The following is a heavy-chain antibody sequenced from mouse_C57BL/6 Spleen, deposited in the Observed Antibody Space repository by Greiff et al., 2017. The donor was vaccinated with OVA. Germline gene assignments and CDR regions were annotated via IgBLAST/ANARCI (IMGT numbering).Heavy chain of an antibody. CDR3: ARFGITTVVADY. CDR2: IYPGSGST. V-gene: IGHV1-55*01. Sequence: QVQLQQPGAELVKPGASVKMSCKASGYTFTSYWITWVKQRPGQGLEWIGDIYPGSGSTNYNEKFKSKATLTVDTSSSTAYMQLISLTSEDSAVYYCARFGITTVVADYWGQGTTLTVSS. J-gene: IGHJ2*01. CDR1: GYTFTSYW. D-gene: IGHD1-1*01.